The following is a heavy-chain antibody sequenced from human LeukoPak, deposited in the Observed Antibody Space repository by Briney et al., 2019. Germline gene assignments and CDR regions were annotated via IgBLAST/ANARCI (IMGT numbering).Heavy chain of an antibody. CDR3: ARLFKQQPYYFDY. CDR1: GGSISSSSYY. V-gene: IGHV4-39*07. D-gene: IGHD6-13*01. CDR2: IYYSGST. Sequence: SESLSLTCTVSGGSISSSSYYWGWIRQPPGKGLEWIGSIYYSGSTNYSPSLKSRVTMSVDTSKTQFSLKMSSVTAADTAVYYCARLFKQQPYYFDYWGQGTLVTVSS. J-gene: IGHJ4*02.